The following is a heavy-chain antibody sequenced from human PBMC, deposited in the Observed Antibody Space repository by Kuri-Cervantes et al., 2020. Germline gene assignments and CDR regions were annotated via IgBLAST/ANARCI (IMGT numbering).Heavy chain of an antibody. CDR1: GYTFTGYY. J-gene: IGHJ4*02. CDR3: ARTWYSSSWYGY. Sequence: ASVKVSCKASGYTFTGYYMNWVRQAPGQGLEWMGWINPNSGGTNYAQKFQGRVTMTRDTSISTAYMELSRLRSDDTAVYYCARTWYSSSWYGYWGQGTLVTVSS. D-gene: IGHD6-13*01. V-gene: IGHV1-2*02. CDR2: INPNSGGT.